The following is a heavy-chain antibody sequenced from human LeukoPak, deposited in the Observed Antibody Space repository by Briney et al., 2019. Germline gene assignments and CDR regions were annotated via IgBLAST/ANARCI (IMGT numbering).Heavy chain of an antibody. CDR1: GGSISSGSYY. V-gene: IGHV4-39*07. J-gene: IGHJ4*02. CDR2: IYHSGST. CDR3: ARDYSGLDY. Sequence: SETLSLTCTVSGGSISSGSYYWSWIRQPPGKGLEWIGSIYHSGSTYYNPSLKSRVTISVDTSKNQFSLKLSSVTAADTAVYYCARDYSGLDYWGQGTLVTVSS. D-gene: IGHD2-21*01.